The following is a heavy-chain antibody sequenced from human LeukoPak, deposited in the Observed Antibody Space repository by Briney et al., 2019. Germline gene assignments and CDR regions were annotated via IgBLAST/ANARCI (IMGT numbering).Heavy chain of an antibody. CDR3: AGSALSYNLNRDYAQNWYFDL. D-gene: IGHD5-24*01. CDR1: RHTSTGYY. CDR2: LNLNSGGT. J-gene: IGHJ2*01. V-gene: IGHV1-2*02. Sequence: ASVRVSCKASRHTSTGYYMHWVRHAPGQGLEWMGWLNLNSGGTNYAQKFQGRVTMTRDTSISTAYMELSRLRADDTAVYYCAGSALSYNLNRDYAQNWYFDLWGRGTLVTVCS.